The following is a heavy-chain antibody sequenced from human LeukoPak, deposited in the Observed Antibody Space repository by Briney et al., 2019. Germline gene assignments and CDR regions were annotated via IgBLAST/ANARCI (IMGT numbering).Heavy chain of an antibody. J-gene: IGHJ3*02. D-gene: IGHD2-15*01. CDR3: AKDGYCSAGSCFSANDAFDI. Sequence: GGSLRLSCGASTFTFSSYGMSWGRQAPGKGLEWVSAISGSGGSTYYADSVKGRFTISRDNSKNSLYLQMNSLRAEDTAVYYCAKDGYCSAGSCFSANDAFDIWGQGTMVTVSS. CDR1: TFTFSSYG. CDR2: ISGSGGST. V-gene: IGHV3-23*01.